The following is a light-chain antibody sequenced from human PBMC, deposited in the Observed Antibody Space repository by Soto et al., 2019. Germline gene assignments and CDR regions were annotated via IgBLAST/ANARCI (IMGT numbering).Light chain of an antibody. CDR1: SANIGANYD. CDR2: GNT. Sequence: QSVLTQPPSVSGSPGQSGTISCTGISANIGANYDVHWYQHRPGTAPKLLIFGNTNRPSGVPDRFSGSKSGTSASLAITGLQAEDEGDYYCQSYDSTLSARYVFGTGTKVTVL. CDR3: QSYDSTLSARYV. J-gene: IGLJ1*01. V-gene: IGLV1-40*01.